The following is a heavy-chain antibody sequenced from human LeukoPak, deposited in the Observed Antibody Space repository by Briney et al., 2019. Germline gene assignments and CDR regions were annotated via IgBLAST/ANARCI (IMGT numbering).Heavy chain of an antibody. CDR1: GFTFSNAW. CDR2: IKSKTDGGTT. Sequence: GGPWRLSCEASGFTFSNAWMSWVPQAQGKGLEGVGRIKSKTDGGTTDYAVPVKGRFTISRDDSKNTLYLQMNSLKTEDTAVYYCTTDLGAFDIWGQGTMVTVSS. CDR3: TTDLGAFDI. J-gene: IGHJ3*02. V-gene: IGHV3-15*01.